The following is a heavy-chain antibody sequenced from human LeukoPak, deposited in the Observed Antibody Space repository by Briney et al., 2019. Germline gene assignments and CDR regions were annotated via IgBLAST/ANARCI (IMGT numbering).Heavy chain of an antibody. J-gene: IGHJ4*02. V-gene: IGHV3-48*01. Sequence: GALRLSCAASGFIFSNYNMNWVRQAPGKGLEWVSNISSSSSSIHYADSVKGRFSISRDNAKNSLYLQMNSLRAEDTAVYYCARDGDFWSGYSLFDYWGQGTLVTVSS. D-gene: IGHD3-3*01. CDR1: GFIFSNYN. CDR3: ARDGDFWSGYSLFDY. CDR2: ISSSSSSI.